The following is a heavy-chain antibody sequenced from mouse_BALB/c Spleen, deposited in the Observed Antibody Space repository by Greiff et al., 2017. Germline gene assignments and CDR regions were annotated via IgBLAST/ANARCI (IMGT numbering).Heavy chain of an antibody. V-gene: IGHV5-6-5*01. CDR2: ISSGGST. D-gene: IGHD2-10*02. CDR3: ARGGYGYDAMDY. Sequence: DVKLQESGGGLVKPGGSLKLSCAASGFTFSSYAMSWVRQTPEKRLEWVASISSGGSTYYPDSVKGRFTISRDNARNILYLQMSSLRSEDTAMYYCARGGYGYDAMDYWGQGTSVTVSS. J-gene: IGHJ4*01. CDR1: GFTFSSYA.